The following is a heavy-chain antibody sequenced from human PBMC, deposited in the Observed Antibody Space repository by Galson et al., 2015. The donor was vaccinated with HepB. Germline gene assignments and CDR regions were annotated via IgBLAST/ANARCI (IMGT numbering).Heavy chain of an antibody. D-gene: IGHD5-12*01. Sequence: SVKVSCKASGYTFTSYAMHWVRQAPGQRLEWMGWINPNSGGTNYAQNFQGRVTMTRDTSITTAYMELSRLRSDDTAVYYCASRGYSDAFDIWGQGTMVTVSS. CDR2: INPNSGGT. CDR3: ASRGYSDAFDI. J-gene: IGHJ3*02. CDR1: GYTFTSYA. V-gene: IGHV1-2*02.